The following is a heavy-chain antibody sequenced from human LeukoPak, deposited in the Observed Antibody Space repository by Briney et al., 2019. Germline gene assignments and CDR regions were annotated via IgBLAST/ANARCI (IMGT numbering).Heavy chain of an antibody. J-gene: IGHJ3*02. CDR1: GGSISSGSYY. CDR2: IYTSGST. CDR3: ARDLQRARYYGSVDDAFDI. V-gene: IGHV4-61*02. D-gene: IGHD3-10*01. Sequence: SETLSLTCTVSGGSISSGSYYWSWIRQPAGKGLEWIGRIYTSGSTNYNPSLKSRVTISVDTSKNQFSLKLSSVTAADTAVYCCARDLQRARYYGSVDDAFDIWGQGTMVTVSS.